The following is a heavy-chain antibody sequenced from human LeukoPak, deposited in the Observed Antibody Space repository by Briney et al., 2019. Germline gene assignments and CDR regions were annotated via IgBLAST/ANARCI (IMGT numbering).Heavy chain of an antibody. J-gene: IGHJ3*02. CDR3: ARSSGWLDAFDI. V-gene: IGHV4-39*01. D-gene: IGHD6-19*01. CDR2: GYYSGST. Sequence: SETLSLTCTVSGGSISSSSYYWGWIRQPLGKGLEWIGSGYYSGSTYYNPSLKSRVTISVDTSKNQFSLKLSSVTAADTALYYCARSSGWLDAFDIWGQGTMVTVSS. CDR1: GGSISSSSYY.